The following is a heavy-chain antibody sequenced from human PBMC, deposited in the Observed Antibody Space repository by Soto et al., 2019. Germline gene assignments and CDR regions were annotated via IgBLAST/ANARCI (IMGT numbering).Heavy chain of an antibody. V-gene: IGHV4-31*03. J-gene: IGHJ3*02. D-gene: IGHD1-26*01. CDR2: IYYSGST. CDR1: GGSISSGGYY. Sequence: QVQLQESGPGLVKPSQTLSLTCTVSGGSISSGGYYWRWIRQHPGKGLEWIGYIYYSGSTYYNPSLNSRVTISVDTSKNQFSLKLSCVNAADTAVYYCAGASFGVGATRVGAFDIWGQGTMVTVSS. CDR3: AGASFGVGATRVGAFDI.